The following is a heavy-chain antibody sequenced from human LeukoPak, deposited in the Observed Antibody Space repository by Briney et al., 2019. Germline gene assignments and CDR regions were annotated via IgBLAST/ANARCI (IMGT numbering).Heavy chain of an antibody. Sequence: SETLSLTCTVSGGSISSGVYSWNWIRQHPGKGLEWIGYIFNTGNSFYNPSLKSRITMSVDTSRNQFSLKLSSVTAADTAVYYCARVSSGPTGFDYWGQGTLVTVSS. CDR1: GGSISSGVYS. CDR2: IFNTGNS. D-gene: IGHD6-19*01. J-gene: IGHJ4*02. V-gene: IGHV4-31*03. CDR3: ARVSSGPTGFDY.